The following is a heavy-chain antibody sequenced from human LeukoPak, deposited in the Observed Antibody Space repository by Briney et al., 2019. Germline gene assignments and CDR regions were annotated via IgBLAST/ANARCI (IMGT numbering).Heavy chain of an antibody. V-gene: IGHV1-69*01. Sequence: GSSVKVSCKASGGTFSSYAISWVRQAPGQGLEWMGGIIPIFGTANYAQKFQGRVTITADESTSTAYMELSSLRSDDTAVYYCARDSYYDFWSGHLYYFDYWGQGTLVTVSS. CDR1: GGTFSSYA. D-gene: IGHD3-3*01. J-gene: IGHJ4*02. CDR2: IIPIFGTA. CDR3: ARDSYYDFWSGHLYYFDY.